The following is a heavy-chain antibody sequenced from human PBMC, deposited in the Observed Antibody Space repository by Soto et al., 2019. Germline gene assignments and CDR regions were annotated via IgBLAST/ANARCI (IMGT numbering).Heavy chain of an antibody. V-gene: IGHV3-7*05. Sequence: GGSLRLSCAASGFTFSSYWMTWVRQAPGKGLEWVANIKEDGSEKYYVDSVKGRFTISRDNAKNSLYLQMNSPRAEDTAVYYCARGNWNSALIDYWGQGTLVTVSS. CDR2: IKEDGSEK. D-gene: IGHD1-7*01. J-gene: IGHJ4*02. CDR3: ARGNWNSALIDY. CDR1: GFTFSSYW.